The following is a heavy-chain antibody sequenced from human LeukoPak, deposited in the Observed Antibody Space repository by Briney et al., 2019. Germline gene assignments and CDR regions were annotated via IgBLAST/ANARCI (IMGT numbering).Heavy chain of an antibody. V-gene: IGHV4-61*05. Sequence: SETLSLTCTVSGGSISDSLYYWGWIRQSPGKGLEWIGRIYTSGSTNYNPSLKSRVTMSVDTSKNQFSLRLSSVTAADTAVYYCARGSRIAVTGSDFDYWGQGTLVTVSS. CDR1: GGSISDSLYY. CDR3: ARGSRIAVTGSDFDY. J-gene: IGHJ4*02. CDR2: IYTSGST. D-gene: IGHD6-19*01.